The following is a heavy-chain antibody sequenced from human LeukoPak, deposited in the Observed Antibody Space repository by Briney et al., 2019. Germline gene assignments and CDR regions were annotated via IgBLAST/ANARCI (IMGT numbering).Heavy chain of an antibody. CDR3: ARGLGGLICSGGSCYSSYMDV. J-gene: IGHJ6*03. Sequence: SETLSLTCAVYGGSFSGYYWSWIRQPPGKGLEWIGEINHSGSTNYNPSLKSRVTISVDTSKNQFSLKLSSVTAADTAVYYCARGLGGLICSGGSCYSSYMDVGGKGTTVTVSS. V-gene: IGHV4-34*01. D-gene: IGHD2-15*01. CDR1: GGSFSGYY. CDR2: INHSGST.